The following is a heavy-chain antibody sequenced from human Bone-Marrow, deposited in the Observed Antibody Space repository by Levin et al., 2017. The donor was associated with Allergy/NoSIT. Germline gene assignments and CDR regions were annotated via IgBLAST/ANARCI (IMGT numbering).Heavy chain of an antibody. J-gene: IGHJ4*02. Sequence: GGSLRLSCAASGFAFSSYAMSWVRQAPGKGLEWVSAISGSGGSTYYADSVKGRFTISRDNSKNTLYLQMNSLRAEDTAVYYCAKDVAGGGYYFDYWGQGTLVTVSS. CDR2: ISGSGGST. V-gene: IGHV3-23*01. CDR1: GFAFSSYA. CDR3: AKDVAGGGYYFDY. D-gene: IGHD6-19*01.